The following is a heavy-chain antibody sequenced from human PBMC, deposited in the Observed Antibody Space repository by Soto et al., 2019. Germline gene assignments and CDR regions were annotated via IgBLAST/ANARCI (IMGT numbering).Heavy chain of an antibody. CDR3: ARDRPPYLEWMSQRGWFDP. CDR2: ISSYNGNT. J-gene: IGHJ5*02. V-gene: IGHV1-18*04. D-gene: IGHD3-3*01. CDR1: GYTFTNYG. Sequence: QLQLVQSGGEVRKPGASVKVSCKTSGYTFTNYGINWVRQAPGRGLEWMGWISSYNGNTNYAQNFQGRLTMTTDTSTSTAYMELRSLTSDDTAVYYCARDRPPYLEWMSQRGWFDPWGQGTLVTVSA.